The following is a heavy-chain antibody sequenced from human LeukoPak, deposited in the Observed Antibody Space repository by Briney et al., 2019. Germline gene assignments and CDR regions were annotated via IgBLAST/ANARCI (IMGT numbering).Heavy chain of an antibody. J-gene: IGHJ4*02. CDR1: GGSISSSSYY. V-gene: IGHV4-39*07. Sequence: SETLSLTCTVSGGSISSSSYYWGWIRQPPGKGLEWIGSIYYSGSTYYNPSLKSRVTISVDTSKNQFSLKLSSVTAADTAVYYCARETTSPYSSSWPSFDYWGQGTLVTVSS. CDR2: IYYSGST. CDR3: ARETTSPYSSSWPSFDY. D-gene: IGHD6-13*01.